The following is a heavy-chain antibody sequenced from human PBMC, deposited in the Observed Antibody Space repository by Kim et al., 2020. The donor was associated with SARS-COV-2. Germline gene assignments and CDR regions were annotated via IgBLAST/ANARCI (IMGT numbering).Heavy chain of an antibody. D-gene: IGHD3-3*01. Sequence: GGSLRLSCAASGFTFSSYWMSWVRQAPGKGLEWVANIKQDGSEKYYVDSVKGRFTISRDNAKNSLYLQMNSLRAEDTAVYYCARTSEWSYYYYGMDVWGQGTTVTVSS. CDR1: GFTFSSYW. CDR2: IKQDGSEK. V-gene: IGHV3-7*01. J-gene: IGHJ6*02. CDR3: ARTSEWSYYYYGMDV.